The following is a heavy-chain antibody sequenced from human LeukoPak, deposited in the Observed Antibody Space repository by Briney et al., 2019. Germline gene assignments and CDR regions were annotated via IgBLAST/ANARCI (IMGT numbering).Heavy chain of an antibody. CDR2: ISYDGSNK. J-gene: IGHJ4*02. CDR1: GFTFSSYA. Sequence: PGGSLRLSCAASGFTFSSYAMHWVRQAPGKGLEWVAVISYDGSNKYYSDSVKGRFTISRDNSKNTLYLQMNSLRAEDTAVYYCARDGDVAYSFDYWGQGTLVTVSS. CDR3: ARDGDVAYSFDY. D-gene: IGHD4-11*01. V-gene: IGHV3-30-3*01.